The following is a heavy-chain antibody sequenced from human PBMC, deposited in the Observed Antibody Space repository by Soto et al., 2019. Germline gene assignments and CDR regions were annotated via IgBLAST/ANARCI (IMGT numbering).Heavy chain of an antibody. V-gene: IGHV1-69*06. CDR2: IIPIFGTA. CDR3: ARSREGWRHTGAFDI. CDR1: GGTFSSYA. J-gene: IGHJ3*02. Sequence: QVQLVQSGSEVKKPGSSVKVSCKASGGTFSSYAISWVRQAPGQGLEWIGGIIPIFGTANYAQKFQGRVTITADKYTSTAYMELISLSSEDTAVYYCARSREGWRHTGAFDIWGQGTMVTVSS. D-gene: IGHD2-2*02.